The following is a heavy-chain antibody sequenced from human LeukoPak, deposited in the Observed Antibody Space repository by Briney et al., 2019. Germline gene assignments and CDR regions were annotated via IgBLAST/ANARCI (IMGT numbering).Heavy chain of an antibody. D-gene: IGHD6-13*01. CDR3: ARWYSTRTYYFDY. J-gene: IGHJ4*02. V-gene: IGHV4-61*08. CDR1: GGSVSIGAYY. Sequence: SQTLSLTCTVSGGSVSIGAYYWSWIRQPPGKELEWIGYIFYSGSTNYNPSLKSRVTIPVDTSKNQFSLKLSSVTAADTAVYYCARWYSTRTYYFDYWGQGTLVTVSS. CDR2: IFYSGST.